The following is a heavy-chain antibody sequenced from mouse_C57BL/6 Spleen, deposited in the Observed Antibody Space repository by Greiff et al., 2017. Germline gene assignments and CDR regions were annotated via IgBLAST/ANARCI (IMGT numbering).Heavy chain of an antibody. CDR3: TREDYRSGEFGD. J-gene: IGHJ2*01. CDR2: ISSGGDYI. CDR1: GFTFSSYA. D-gene: IGHD2-4*01. Sequence: EVQLVESGEGLVKPGGSLKLSCAASGFTFSSYAMSWVRQTPEKRLEWVAYISSGGDYIYYAATVKGRFTISRDNARNTLYLQISSLKSEDTAMYYCTREDYRSGEFGDWGQGTTLTVAS. V-gene: IGHV5-9-1*02.